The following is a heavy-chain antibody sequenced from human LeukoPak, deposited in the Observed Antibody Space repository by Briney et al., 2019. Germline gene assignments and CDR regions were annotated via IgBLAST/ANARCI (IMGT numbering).Heavy chain of an antibody. V-gene: IGHV4-39*07. CDR3: ARDVESGYCSSTSCYTHWFDP. CDR1: GGSISSSSYY. CDR2: IYYSGST. J-gene: IGHJ5*02. D-gene: IGHD2-2*02. Sequence: SETLSLTCTVSGGSISSSSYYWGWIRQPPGKGLEWIGSIYYSGSTYYNPSLKSRVTISVDTSKNQFSLKLSSVTAADTAAYYCARDVESGYCSSTSCYTHWFDPWGQGTLVTVSS.